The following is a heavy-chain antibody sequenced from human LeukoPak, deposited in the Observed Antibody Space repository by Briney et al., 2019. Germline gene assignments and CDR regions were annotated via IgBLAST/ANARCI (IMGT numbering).Heavy chain of an antibody. CDR2: IYPRDSDT. D-gene: IGHD5-24*01. V-gene: IGHV5-51*01. CDR1: GYSFTSHW. J-gene: IGHJ4*02. CDR3: AAHLRDGYNYHFDY. Sequence: EPLKISCKGSGYSFTSHWIGLERQMPGKGLELKGIIYPRDSDTRYSPSFQGQVTISADKSLSTAYLQWSSLKASDTAMYYCAAHLRDGYNYHFDYWGQGTLVTVPS.